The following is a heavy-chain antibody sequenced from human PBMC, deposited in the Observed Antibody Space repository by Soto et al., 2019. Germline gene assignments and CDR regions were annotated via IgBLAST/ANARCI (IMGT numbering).Heavy chain of an antibody. V-gene: IGHV1-18*04. CDR2: ISPNSGRP. J-gene: IGHJ4*02. Sequence: ASVKVSCKASGYTFNKYDITWVRQATGQRLEWLGLISPNSGRPSYAQKFEGRVTMTTDTSTTTAYLELRSLRSDDTAVYYCVRQYYDFWTDYPDFDYWGQGTLVTVSS. CDR1: GYTFNKYD. D-gene: IGHD3-3*01. CDR3: VRQYYDFWTDYPDFDY.